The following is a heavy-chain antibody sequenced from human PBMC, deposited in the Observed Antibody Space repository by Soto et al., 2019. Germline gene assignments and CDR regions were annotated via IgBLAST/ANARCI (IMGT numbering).Heavy chain of an antibody. J-gene: IGHJ3*02. V-gene: IGHV1-69*04. CDR1: GGTFSSYT. Sequence: ASVKVSCKASGGTFSSYTISWVRQAPGQGLEWMGRIIPILGIANYAQKFQGRVTITADKSTSTAYMELSSLRSEDTAVYYCARDPYSSSWYRDDAFDIWGQGTMVTVSS. D-gene: IGHD6-13*01. CDR3: ARDPYSSSWYRDDAFDI. CDR2: IIPILGIA.